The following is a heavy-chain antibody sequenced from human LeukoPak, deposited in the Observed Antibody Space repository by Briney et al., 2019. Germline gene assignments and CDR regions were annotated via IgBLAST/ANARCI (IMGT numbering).Heavy chain of an antibody. CDR3: ARDHSGSYGWFDP. D-gene: IGHD1-26*01. Sequence: SETLSLTCAVSGYSISSGYYWGWIRPPPGKGLELIGSIYHSGSTDYNPSLKSRVTISVDTSKNLFSLKLSYVAAADTAVYYCARDHSGSYGWFDPWGQGTLVTVSS. CDR2: IYHSGST. J-gene: IGHJ5*02. CDR1: GYSISSGYY. V-gene: IGHV4-38-2*02.